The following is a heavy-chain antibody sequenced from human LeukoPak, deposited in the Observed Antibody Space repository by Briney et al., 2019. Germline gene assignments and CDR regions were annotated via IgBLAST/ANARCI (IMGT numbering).Heavy chain of an antibody. Sequence: SETLSLTCTVSGGSISSSSYYWGWIRQPPGKGLEWIGSVYYSGSTYYNPSLKSRVTISVDTSKNQFSLKLSSVTAADTAVYYCARTPAGGLNFDYWGQGTLVTASS. J-gene: IGHJ4*02. V-gene: IGHV4-39*01. D-gene: IGHD3-16*01. CDR1: GGSISSSSYY. CDR2: VYYSGST. CDR3: ARTPAGGLNFDY.